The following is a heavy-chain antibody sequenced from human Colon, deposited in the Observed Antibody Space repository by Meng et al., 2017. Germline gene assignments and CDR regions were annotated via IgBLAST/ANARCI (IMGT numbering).Heavy chain of an antibody. CDR2: INHSGST. Sequence: QVRLQQWGAGLLKPSETLSLTFACYGGSFSGYYWSWIRQPPGKGLEWIGEINHSGSTNYNPSLKSRVTISVDTSKNQFSLKLSSVTAADTAVYYCARERLSSGWYGGRWFDPWGQGTLVTVSS. D-gene: IGHD6-19*01. CDR3: ARERLSSGWYGGRWFDP. V-gene: IGHV4-34*01. CDR1: GGSFSGYY. J-gene: IGHJ5*02.